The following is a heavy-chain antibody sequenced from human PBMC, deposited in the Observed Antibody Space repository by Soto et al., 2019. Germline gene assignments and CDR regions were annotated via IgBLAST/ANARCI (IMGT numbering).Heavy chain of an antibody. CDR3: VRGDNWNDEASDY. CDR1: GFMFSNHG. V-gene: IGHV3-33*01. CDR2: IWSDGNNR. Sequence: QVQLVESGGGVVQPGRSLRLSCAASGFMFSNHGMHWVRQAPGKGLEWVAVIWSDGNNRYYADSVKVRFTISRDNSKNTLYLQMNSLRAEDTAVYYCVRGDNWNDEASDYWGQGTLVTVSS. D-gene: IGHD1-1*01. J-gene: IGHJ4*02.